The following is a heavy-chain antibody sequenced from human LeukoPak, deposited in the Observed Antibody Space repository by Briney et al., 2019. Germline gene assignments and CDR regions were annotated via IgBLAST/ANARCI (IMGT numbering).Heavy chain of an antibody. CDR3: ARDRGRYYYGSGSYSGPDY. CDR1: GFTFSSYA. D-gene: IGHD3-10*01. Sequence: GRSLRLSCAASGFTFSSYAMHWVRQAPGKGLEWVAVISYDGSNKYYADSVKGRFTISRDNSKNKLYLQMNSLRAEDTAVYYCARDRGRYYYGSGSYSGPDYWGQGTLVTVSS. CDR2: ISYDGSNK. J-gene: IGHJ4*02. V-gene: IGHV3-30*04.